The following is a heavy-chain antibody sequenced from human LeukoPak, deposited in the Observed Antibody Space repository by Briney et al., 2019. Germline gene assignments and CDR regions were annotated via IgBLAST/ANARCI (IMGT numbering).Heavy chain of an antibody. CDR2: INHSGST. V-gene: IGHV4-34*01. J-gene: IGHJ4*02. CDR3: ARIRRDGYNSYFDY. Sequence: SETLSLTCAVYGGSFSGYYWSWIRQPPGKGLEWIGEINHSGSTNYNPSLKRRVTISVDTSKNQFSLKLSSVTAADTAVYYCARIRRDGYNSYFDYWGQGTLVTVSS. CDR1: GGSFSGYY. D-gene: IGHD5-24*01.